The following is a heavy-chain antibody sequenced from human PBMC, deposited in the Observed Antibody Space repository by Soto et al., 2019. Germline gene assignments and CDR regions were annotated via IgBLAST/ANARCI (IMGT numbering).Heavy chain of an antibody. Sequence: GASVKVSCKTSGGTFSNDIITWVRQAPGQGLEWMGRIIPIFDTANYAQKFQRRVTITADESTSTAYMELSSLRSEDTAVYYCARGGSMTTVINWGQGTLVTVSS. CDR2: IIPIFDTA. CDR3: ARGGSMTTVIN. J-gene: IGHJ4*02. CDR1: GGTFSNDI. D-gene: IGHD4-17*01. V-gene: IGHV1-69*13.